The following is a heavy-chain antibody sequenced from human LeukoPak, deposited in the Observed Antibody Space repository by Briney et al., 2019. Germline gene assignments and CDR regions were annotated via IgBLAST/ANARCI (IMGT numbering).Heavy chain of an antibody. V-gene: IGHV1-18*01. CDR2: ISANNGNT. CDR3: ARLFSSWYFADAFDI. Sequence: ASVKVSCKASGYTFTSYGISWVRQAPGQGLEWMGWISANNGNTNYAQKLQGRVTMTTDTSTSTAYMELRRLRSADTAVYYCARLFSSWYFADAFDIWGRGTMASVCS. CDR1: GYTFTSYG. D-gene: IGHD6-13*01. J-gene: IGHJ3*02.